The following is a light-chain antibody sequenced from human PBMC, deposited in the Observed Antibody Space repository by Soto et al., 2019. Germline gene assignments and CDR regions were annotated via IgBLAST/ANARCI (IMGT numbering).Light chain of an antibody. CDR3: QHYNKWPLT. V-gene: IGKV3-15*01. CDR2: GVS. J-gene: IGKJ4*01. CDR1: QSFSTT. Sequence: EIVLTQSPANLSVSPGERVTLSCRASQSFSTTLAWYQQKPGQAPRLLIYGVSTRATGIPVRFSGSGSGTEFTLTISSLQSEDSAVYYCQHYNKWPLTFGGGTKVEIK.